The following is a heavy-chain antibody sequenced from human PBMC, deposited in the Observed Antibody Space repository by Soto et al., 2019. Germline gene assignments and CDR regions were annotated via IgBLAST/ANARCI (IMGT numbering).Heavy chain of an antibody. CDR1: GGSISTRSSY. J-gene: IGHJ4*02. D-gene: IGHD2-15*01. CDR2: IYYSGST. Sequence: NPSETLSLTCTVSGGSISTRSSYWGWIRQPPGKGREWIGGIYYSGSTNYTPSLKSRVTISVDTSKNQFSMKLSSVTAADTAVSYCARARYCSGGSCYPPLRWGQGTLVTVSS. CDR3: ARARYCSGGSCYPPLR. V-gene: IGHV4-39*07.